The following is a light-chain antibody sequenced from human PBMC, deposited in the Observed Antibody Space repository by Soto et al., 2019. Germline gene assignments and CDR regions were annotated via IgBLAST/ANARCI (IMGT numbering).Light chain of an antibody. J-gene: IGKJ3*01. CDR2: GAS. CDR1: QSVSSSY. CDR3: QQYGSSPFN. V-gene: IGKV3-20*01. Sequence: EIVMTQSPGTLSFSPGERSTLSCRASQSVSSSYLAWYQQKPGQAPRLLIYGASSRATGIPDRFSGSGSGTDFTLTISRLEPEDFAVYYCQQYGSSPFNFGPGTKVDIK.